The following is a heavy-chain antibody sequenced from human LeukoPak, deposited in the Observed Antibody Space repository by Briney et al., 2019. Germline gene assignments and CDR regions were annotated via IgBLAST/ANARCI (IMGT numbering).Heavy chain of an antibody. CDR1: GFTFSSYA. J-gene: IGHJ5*02. Sequence: GRSLRLSCAASGFTFSSYAMHWVRQAPGKGLEWVAVISYDGSNKYYADSVKGRFTISRDNSKNTLYLQMNSLRAEDTAVYYCARDHITGTTYWFDPWGQGTLVTVSS. CDR3: ARDHITGTTYWFDP. D-gene: IGHD1-7*01. CDR2: ISYDGSNK. V-gene: IGHV3-30*04.